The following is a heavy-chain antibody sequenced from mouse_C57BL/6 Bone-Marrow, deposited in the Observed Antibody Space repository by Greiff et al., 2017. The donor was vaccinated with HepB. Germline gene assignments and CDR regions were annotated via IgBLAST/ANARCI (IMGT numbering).Heavy chain of an antibody. CDR2: ISNGGGST. CDR1: GFTFSDYY. J-gene: IGHJ1*03. D-gene: IGHD2-4*01. Sequence: EVQVVESGGGLVQPGGSLKLSCAASGFTFSDYYMYWVRQTPEKRLEWVAYISNGGGSTYYPDTVKGRFTISRDNAKNTLYLQMSRLKSEDTAMYYCARRDYDGYFDVWGTGTTVTVSS. CDR3: ARRDYDGYFDV. V-gene: IGHV5-12*01.